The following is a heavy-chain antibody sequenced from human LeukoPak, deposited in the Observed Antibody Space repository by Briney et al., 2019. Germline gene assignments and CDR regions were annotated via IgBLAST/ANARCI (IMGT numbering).Heavy chain of an antibody. CDR3: ARDHGSIQLWET. CDR2: INPKSGGT. J-gene: IGHJ4*02. Sequence: ASVKVSCKASGYTFTGYYMHWVRQAPGQGLEWMGWINPKSGGTNYAQKFQGRVTMTRDTSISTAYMELSRLTSDDTAVYYCARDHGSIQLWETWGQGTLVTVSP. D-gene: IGHD5-18*01. CDR1: GYTFTGYY. V-gene: IGHV1-2*02.